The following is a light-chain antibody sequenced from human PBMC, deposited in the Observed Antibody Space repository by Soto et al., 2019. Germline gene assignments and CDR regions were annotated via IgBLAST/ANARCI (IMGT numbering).Light chain of an antibody. V-gene: IGKV1-5*03. CDR1: QSISSW. J-gene: IGKJ1*01. Sequence: DIQMTPSPSTLSSSVGGRVTITSRASQSISSWLAWYQQKPGKAPKLLIYAASGLASGVPSRFSGSVSGTEFTLTISSLQPDDFATYYCQRYDTYSWTFGQGTKV. CDR3: QRYDTYSWT. CDR2: AAS.